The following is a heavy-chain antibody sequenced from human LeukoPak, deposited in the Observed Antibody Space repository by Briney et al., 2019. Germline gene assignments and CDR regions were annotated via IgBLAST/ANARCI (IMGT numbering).Heavy chain of an antibody. CDR3: ARVSVYYDSSGYYGHFDY. J-gene: IGHJ4*02. D-gene: IGHD3-22*01. Sequence: GASVKVSCKASGYTFTSYYMHWVRPAPGQGLAWMGIINPSGGSTSYAQKFQGRVTMTRDTSTSTVYMELSSLRSEDTAVYYCARVSVYYDSSGYYGHFDYWGQGTLVTVSS. V-gene: IGHV1-46*01. CDR1: GYTFTSYY. CDR2: INPSGGST.